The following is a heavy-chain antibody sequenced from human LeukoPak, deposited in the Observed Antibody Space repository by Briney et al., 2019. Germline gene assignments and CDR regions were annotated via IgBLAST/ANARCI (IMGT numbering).Heavy chain of an antibody. CDR2: IWYDGSKK. Sequence: PGGSLRLSCAASGFTFSSYGMHWVRQAPGKGLEWVAVIWYDGSKKYYADSVKGRFTISRDNSKNTLYLQMNSLRAEDTAVYYCARDVAAAFDYWGRGTLVTVSS. D-gene: IGHD6-13*01. CDR1: GFTFSSYG. J-gene: IGHJ4*02. CDR3: ARDVAAAFDY. V-gene: IGHV3-33*01.